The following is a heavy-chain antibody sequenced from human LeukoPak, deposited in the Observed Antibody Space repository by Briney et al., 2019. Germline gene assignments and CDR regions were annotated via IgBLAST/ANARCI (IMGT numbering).Heavy chain of an antibody. J-gene: IGHJ4*02. V-gene: IGHV3-23*01. CDR2: ISADGSNI. CDR1: GFTFGVFG. D-gene: IGHD6-6*01. Sequence: GGSLRLSCTATGFTFGVFGMAWVRQVPGQGLEWVSTISADGSNIHQADSVKGRFTISRDNSGGTLYLQMNSLRAEDTAMYYCAKDAGPQQLVFFDSWGQGTLVAVSS. CDR3: AKDAGPQQLVFFDS.